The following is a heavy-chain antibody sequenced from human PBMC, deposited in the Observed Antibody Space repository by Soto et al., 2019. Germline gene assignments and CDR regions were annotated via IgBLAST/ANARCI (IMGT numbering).Heavy chain of an antibody. V-gene: IGHV3-23*01. CDR3: ARPYGGKIGDAPDL. CDR1: GFTFSIYG. CDR2: ISDSGDSA. Sequence: PGGSLRLSCAAFGFTFSIYGMSWVRQVPGKGLEWVSTISDSGDSAYYADSVKGRFTISRDNSKNTLYLQMNSLRAEDTAVYYCARPYGGKIGDAPDLWGQGTMVTVSS. D-gene: IGHD2-15*01. J-gene: IGHJ3*01.